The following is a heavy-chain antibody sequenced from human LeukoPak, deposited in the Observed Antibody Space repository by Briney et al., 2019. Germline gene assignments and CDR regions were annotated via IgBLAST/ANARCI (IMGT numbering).Heavy chain of an antibody. CDR3: TRGAKRTVLTLEAFKV. CDR1: GFSFSEYG. J-gene: IGHJ4*02. Sequence: GKSLRLSCTASGFSFSEYGLHWVRQAPGKGLEWVAFISNDGTKKFYAGSVRGRFVISRDTSKRTLYLQLNSLRPEDTAVYFCTRGAKRTVLTLEAFKVWGQGTLVTVSS. V-gene: IGHV3-30*09. CDR2: ISNDGTKK. D-gene: IGHD2-21*02.